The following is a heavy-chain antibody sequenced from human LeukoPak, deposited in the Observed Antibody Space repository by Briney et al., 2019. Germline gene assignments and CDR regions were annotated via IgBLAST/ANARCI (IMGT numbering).Heavy chain of an antibody. CDR1: GFTFSSYG. V-gene: IGHV3-30*03. Sequence: GGSLRLSCAASGFTFSSYGMHWVRQAPGKGLEWVAVISYDGSNKYYADSVKGRFTISRDNSKNTLYLQMNSLRAEDTAVYYCARDRDISWAFDIWGQGTMVTVSS. J-gene: IGHJ3*02. D-gene: IGHD2/OR15-2a*01. CDR2: ISYDGSNK. CDR3: ARDRDISWAFDI.